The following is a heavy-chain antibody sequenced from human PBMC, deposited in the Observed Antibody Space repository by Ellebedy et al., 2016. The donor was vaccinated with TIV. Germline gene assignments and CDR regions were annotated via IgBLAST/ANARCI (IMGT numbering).Heavy chain of an antibody. J-gene: IGHJ4*02. D-gene: IGHD2-15*01. CDR3: ARRYCSGGSCYSDY. CDR2: ISSSSSTI. CDR1: GFTFSSYA. V-gene: IGHV3-48*02. Sequence: GESLKISCAASGFTFSSYAMSWVRQAPGKGLEWVSYISSSSSTIYYADSVKGRFTISRDNAKNSLYLQMNSLRDEDTAVYYCARRYCSGGSCYSDYWGQGTLVTVSS.